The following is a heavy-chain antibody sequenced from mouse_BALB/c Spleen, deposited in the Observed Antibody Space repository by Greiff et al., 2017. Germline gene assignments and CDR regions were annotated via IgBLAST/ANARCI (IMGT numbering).Heavy chain of an antibody. Sequence: DVKLQESGPGLVKPSQSLSLTCSVTGYSITSGYYWNWIRQFPGNKLEWMGYISYDGSNNYNPSLKNRISITRDTSKNQFFLKLNSVTTEDTATYYCARYDGYLGLYAMDYWGQGTSVTVSS. V-gene: IGHV3-6*02. CDR3: ARYDGYLGLYAMDY. CDR1: GYSITSGYY. CDR2: ISYDGSN. J-gene: IGHJ4*01. D-gene: IGHD2-3*01.